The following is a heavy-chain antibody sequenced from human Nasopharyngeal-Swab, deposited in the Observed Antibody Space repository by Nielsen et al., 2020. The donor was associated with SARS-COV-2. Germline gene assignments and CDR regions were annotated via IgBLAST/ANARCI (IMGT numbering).Heavy chain of an antibody. CDR3: VREGFDL. CDR2: ITSSGEKT. J-gene: IGHJ2*01. Sequence: GESLKISCVVSGFTFRSYAMSWVRQAPGKGLEWVSSITSSGEKTDYADSVKGRFTISRDNAKNSLYLQMNSLRAEDTAVYYCVREGFDLWGRGTLVTVSS. CDR1: GFTFRSYA. V-gene: IGHV3-21*01.